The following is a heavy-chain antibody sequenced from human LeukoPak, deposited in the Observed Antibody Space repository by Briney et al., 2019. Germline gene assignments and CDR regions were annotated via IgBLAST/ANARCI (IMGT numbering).Heavy chain of an antibody. CDR3: AGLVVATATIDY. D-gene: IGHD2-21*02. CDR1: GGSISSYY. J-gene: IGHJ4*02. Sequence: PSETLSLTCTVSGGSISSYYWGRIRQPPGKGLEWIGNIFYSGSTYYNPSLKSRVTISVDTSKKQFSLKLSSVTAADTAVYYCAGLVVATATIDYWGQGTLVTVSS. V-gene: IGHV4-39*01. CDR2: IFYSGST.